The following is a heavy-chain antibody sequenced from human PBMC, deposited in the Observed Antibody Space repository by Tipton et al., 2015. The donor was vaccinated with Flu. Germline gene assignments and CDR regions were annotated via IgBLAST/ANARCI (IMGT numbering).Heavy chain of an antibody. CDR3: AGVGLLTHRLY. D-gene: IGHD3-9*01. V-gene: IGHV4-59*01. Sequence: TLSLTCTVSGGAINSYYWTWIRQPPGKGLEWIGSIYYSGSTNYNPSLESRVTMSVDTSKSQFPLKLNSVTAADTAMYYCAGVGLLTHRLYWGQGTLITVSS. CDR1: GGAINSYY. J-gene: IGHJ4*02. CDR2: IYYSGST.